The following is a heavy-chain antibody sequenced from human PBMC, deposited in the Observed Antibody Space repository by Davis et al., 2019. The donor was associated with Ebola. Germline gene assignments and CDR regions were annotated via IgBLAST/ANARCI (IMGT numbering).Heavy chain of an antibody. CDR2: ISGYNGNT. J-gene: IGHJ3*02. CDR3: ARTSIVGTTTTASDI. Sequence: ASVKVSCKASGYIFTSYVINWVRQAPGQGLEWMGCISGYNGNTNYAQRFQGRVTMTTDTSTGTAYMDLRSLRSDDTAVYFCARTSIVGTTTTASDIWGPGTKVTVSS. CDR1: GYIFTSYV. D-gene: IGHD1-26*01. V-gene: IGHV1-18*04.